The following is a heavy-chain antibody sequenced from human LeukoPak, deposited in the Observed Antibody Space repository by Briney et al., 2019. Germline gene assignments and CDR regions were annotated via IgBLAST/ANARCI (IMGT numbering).Heavy chain of an antibody. D-gene: IGHD2-21*02. Sequence: ASVKVSCKASGYTFTRYGISWVRQAPGQGLEWMGWISGYNGNTNYAEKLQGRVTMTTDTSTSTVYMELRSLRSDDTAVYYCARESPAYCGGDCLDAFDIWGQGTMVTVSS. CDR2: ISGYNGNT. V-gene: IGHV1-18*01. CDR3: ARESPAYCGGDCLDAFDI. CDR1: GYTFTRYG. J-gene: IGHJ3*02.